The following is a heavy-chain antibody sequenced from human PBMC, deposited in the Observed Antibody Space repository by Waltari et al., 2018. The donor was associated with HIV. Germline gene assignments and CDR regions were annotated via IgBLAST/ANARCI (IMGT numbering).Heavy chain of an antibody. CDR3: VKDSGRAADVFDL. Sequence: QLLESGGGLVEPGGSLRLSCAASGFIFTDFAMDWVRQAPGKGLEWVSAIRGGGETFYADYGKGRFTISRDNSKNTLYLQMNSLRADDAAVYYCVKDSGRAADVFDLWGQGTMVTVSS. CDR1: GFIFTDFA. J-gene: IGHJ3*01. D-gene: IGHD3-10*01. CDR2: IRGGGET. V-gene: IGHV3-23*01.